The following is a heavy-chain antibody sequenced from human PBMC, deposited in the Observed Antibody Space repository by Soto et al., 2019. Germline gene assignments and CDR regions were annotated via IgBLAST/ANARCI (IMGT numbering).Heavy chain of an antibody. CDR3: ASTYTTSWYWFDP. D-gene: IGHD6-13*01. CDR2: IFSNDEK. CDR1: GFSLSNAGLG. V-gene: IGHV2-26*04. Sequence: QVTVKESGPVLVKPTETLTLTCTVSGFSLSNAGLGVSWIRQPPGKALEWLAHIFSNDEKSSSTSLKSRLTISKDTSKSQVGLTMTNMDPVDTATYYCASTYTTSWYWFDPWGQGTLVTVSS. J-gene: IGHJ5*02.